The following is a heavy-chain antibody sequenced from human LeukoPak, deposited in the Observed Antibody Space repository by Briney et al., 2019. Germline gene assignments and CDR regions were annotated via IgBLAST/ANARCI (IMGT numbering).Heavy chain of an antibody. J-gene: IGHJ4*02. CDR2: IRDNTNGYTT. Sequence: GGSLRLSCAASRFFFSDHYMDWVRQAPGKGLEWVGRIRDNTNGYTTEYAASVKGRFTISRDDSTNSLYLQMNSLKTEDTAVYFCARTYSSSWDSTYFDYWGQGTLVTVSS. D-gene: IGHD6-13*01. CDR3: ARTYSSSWDSTYFDY. V-gene: IGHV3-72*01. CDR1: RFFFSDHY.